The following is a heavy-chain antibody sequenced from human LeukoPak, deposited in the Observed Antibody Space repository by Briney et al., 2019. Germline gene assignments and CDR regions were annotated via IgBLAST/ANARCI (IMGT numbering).Heavy chain of an antibody. CDR1: GFSLSTRKIC. J-gene: IGHJ4*02. D-gene: IGHD3-10*02. CDR3: ARVVRMSDNNFFDY. V-gene: IGHV2-70*11. CDR2: IDWDDEK. Sequence: RVSGPTVVNPTQTLTLTCTFSGFSLSTRKICVSWIRQTPGKALEWLARIDWDDEKHYRTSLRTRLTVSKDTSKSQVVLTMTNMDPVDTATYYCARVVRMSDNNFFDYWGQGNLVTVSS.